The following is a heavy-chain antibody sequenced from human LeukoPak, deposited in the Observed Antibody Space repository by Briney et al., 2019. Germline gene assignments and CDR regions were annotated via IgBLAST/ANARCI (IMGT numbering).Heavy chain of an antibody. D-gene: IGHD6-13*01. CDR1: GGTFSSYA. CDR3: ASSPLSAAAGTHDY. J-gene: IGHJ4*02. Sequence: ASVKVSCKASGGTFSSYAISWVRQAPGQGLEWMGGIIPIFGTANYAQKFQGRVTITTDESTSTAYMELSSLRSEDTAVYYCASSPLSAAAGTHDYWGQGTLVTVSS. CDR2: IIPIFGTA. V-gene: IGHV1-69*05.